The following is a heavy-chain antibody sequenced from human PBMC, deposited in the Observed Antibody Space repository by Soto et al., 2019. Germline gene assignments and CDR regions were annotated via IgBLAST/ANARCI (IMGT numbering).Heavy chain of an antibody. CDR1: GGSFSGYY. CDR3: ASPKPANIALRY. V-gene: IGHV4-34*01. J-gene: IGHJ4*02. CDR2: INHSGST. Sequence: QVQLQQWGAGLLKPSEPLSLPCAVYGGSFSGYYWSWIRQPPGKGLEWIGEINHSGSTNYNPSLKSRVTSSVDTSKNQFSLKLSSVTAADTAVYYCASPKPANIALRYWGQGTLVTVSS.